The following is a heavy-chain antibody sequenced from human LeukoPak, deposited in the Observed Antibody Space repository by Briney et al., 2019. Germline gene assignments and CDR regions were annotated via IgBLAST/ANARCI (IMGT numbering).Heavy chain of an antibody. CDR2: MNPNGGNT. CDR3: ARSGLPMVRGVIIKSYYYYGMDV. D-gene: IGHD3-10*01. J-gene: IGHJ6*02. V-gene: IGHV1-8*01. Sequence: ASVKVSCKASGYTFTSYDINWVRQATGQGLEWMGWMNPNGGNTGYAQKFQGRITMTRNTSISTAYMELSSLRSEDTAVYYCARSGLPMVRGVIIKSYYYYGMDVWGQGTTVTVSS. CDR1: GYTFTSYD.